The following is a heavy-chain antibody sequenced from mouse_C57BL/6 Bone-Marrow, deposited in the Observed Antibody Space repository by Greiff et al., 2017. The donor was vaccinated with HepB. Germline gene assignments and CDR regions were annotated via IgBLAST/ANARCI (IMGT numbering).Heavy chain of an antibody. V-gene: IGHV5-4*01. D-gene: IGHD2-4*01. CDR2: ISDGGSYT. CDR3: ARDYDYDDAMDY. J-gene: IGHJ4*01. Sequence: EVQLKESGGGLVKPGGSLKLSCAASGFTFSSYAMSWVRQTPEKRLEWVATISDGGSYTYYPDNVKGRFTISRDNAKNNLYLQMSHLKSEDTAMYYCARDYDYDDAMDYWGQGTSVTVSS. CDR1: GFTFSSYA.